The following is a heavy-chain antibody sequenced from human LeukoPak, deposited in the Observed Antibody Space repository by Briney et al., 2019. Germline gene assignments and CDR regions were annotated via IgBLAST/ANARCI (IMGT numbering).Heavy chain of an antibody. CDR2: ISSRSNI. CDR1: GFTLSSYS. CDR3: TTAGFIRA. Sequence: NPGGSLRLSCAASGFTLSSYSMNWVRQAPGKGLEWVSYISSRSNIYYADSVKGRFTISRDNAKNSLYLQMNSLKTEDTAVYYCTTAGFIRAWGQGTLVTVSS. J-gene: IGHJ5*02. D-gene: IGHD3-10*01. V-gene: IGHV3-21*03.